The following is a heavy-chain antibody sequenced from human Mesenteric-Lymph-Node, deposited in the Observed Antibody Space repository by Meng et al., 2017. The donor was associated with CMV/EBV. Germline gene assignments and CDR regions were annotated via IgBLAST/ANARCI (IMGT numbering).Heavy chain of an antibody. Sequence: GESLKISCAASGFTFSSYAMSWVRQAPGKGLEWVSAISGSGGSTYYADSVKGRFTISRDNSKNTLYLQMNSLRAEDTAVYYCAKDVFGITGGKAPDYFDYWGQGTLVTVSS. CDR3: AKDVFGITGGKAPDYFDY. J-gene: IGHJ4*02. CDR2: ISGSGGST. V-gene: IGHV3-23*01. CDR1: GFTFSSYA. D-gene: IGHD4-23*01.